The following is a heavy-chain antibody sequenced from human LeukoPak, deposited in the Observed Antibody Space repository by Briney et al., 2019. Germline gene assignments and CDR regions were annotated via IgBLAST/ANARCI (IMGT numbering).Heavy chain of an antibody. Sequence: PSETLSLTCTVSVDSIDGGSYYWSWIRQHPGKGLEWIGYIYYSGSTTYNAPLKSRLTMSIDTSKRQFSLNLSSVTAADTAVYYCARGRRILSDTCMSLEYWGQGTLVTVSS. CDR1: VDSIDGGSYY. V-gene: IGHV4-31*03. CDR2: IYYSGST. D-gene: IGHD2-8*01. J-gene: IGHJ4*02. CDR3: ARGRRILSDTCMSLEY.